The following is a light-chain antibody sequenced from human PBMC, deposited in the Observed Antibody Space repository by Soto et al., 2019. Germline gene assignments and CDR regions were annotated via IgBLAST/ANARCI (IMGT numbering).Light chain of an antibody. CDR1: QSVSSNY. Sequence: EIVLTQSPGTLSLSPGERATLSCRASQSVSSNYLAWYQQKPGQAPRLLIYGASTRATGIPDRIGGSGSGTDFTLTISRLEPEDFAVYYCQQYGRSPPLIFGGGTKVEIK. CDR3: QQYGRSPPLI. CDR2: GAS. J-gene: IGKJ4*01. V-gene: IGKV3-20*01.